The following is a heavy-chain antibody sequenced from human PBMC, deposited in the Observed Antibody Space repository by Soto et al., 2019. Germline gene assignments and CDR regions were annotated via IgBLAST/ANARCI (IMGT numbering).Heavy chain of an antibody. D-gene: IGHD3-22*01. J-gene: IGHJ4*02. CDR2: LSTFDGST. CDR1: GYTFTNYG. V-gene: IGHV1-18*01. CDR3: ARDVGNYYDGSGYKIFVEY. Sequence: QVQLVQSGAEVKKPGASVKVSCKVSGYTFTNYGISWVRQTPGQGLEWMGWLSTFDGSTNYAQKLQGRVTMTTDISATTAYMDLRSLRSDDTAVYYCARDVGNYYDGSGYKIFVEYWGQGTLVTISS.